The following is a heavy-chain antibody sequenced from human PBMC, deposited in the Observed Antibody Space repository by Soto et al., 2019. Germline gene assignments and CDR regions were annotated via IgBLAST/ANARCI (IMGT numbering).Heavy chain of an antibody. V-gene: IGHV3-7*04. Sequence: EVQLVESGGGLVQPGGSLRLSCRASGFTFSTYWMSWVRQAPGKGLEWVANIKPDGSEKWYVDSVKGRFTISRDNAKNSXXLQMISLRAEDTAVYYCARGDYFDTSGHFSDAFDIWGQGTMVTVSS. CDR1: GFTFSTYW. CDR3: ARGDYFDTSGHFSDAFDI. CDR2: IKPDGSEK. J-gene: IGHJ3*02. D-gene: IGHD3-22*01.